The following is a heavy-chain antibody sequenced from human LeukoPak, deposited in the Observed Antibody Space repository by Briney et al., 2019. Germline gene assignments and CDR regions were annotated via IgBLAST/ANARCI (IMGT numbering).Heavy chain of an antibody. CDR1: GYSFTHYW. Sequence: GESLKISCKGSGYSFTHYWIGWVRQMPGRGLEWMGIIYPGDSDTRYSPSFQGQVTISADKSISTAYLQWSSLKASGTAMYYCARRHCSSTSCYDDYWGQGTLVTVSS. CDR3: ARRHCSSTSCYDDY. V-gene: IGHV5-51*01. J-gene: IGHJ4*02. CDR2: IYPGDSDT. D-gene: IGHD2-2*01.